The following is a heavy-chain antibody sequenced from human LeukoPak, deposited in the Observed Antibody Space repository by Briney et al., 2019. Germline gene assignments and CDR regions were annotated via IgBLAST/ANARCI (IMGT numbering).Heavy chain of an antibody. V-gene: IGHV1-18*01. CDR3: ARAPAAGATRVDY. CDR1: GYTFSSYG. D-gene: IGHD6-13*01. J-gene: IGHJ4*02. Sequence: GASVKVSCKASGYTFSSYGISWVRQAPGHGLEWMGWISVYSGDTKYAQKVQGRVTMTTDTPTSTAYMELRSLTSDDTAVYFCARAPAAGATRVDYWGQGTLVTVSS. CDR2: ISVYSGDT.